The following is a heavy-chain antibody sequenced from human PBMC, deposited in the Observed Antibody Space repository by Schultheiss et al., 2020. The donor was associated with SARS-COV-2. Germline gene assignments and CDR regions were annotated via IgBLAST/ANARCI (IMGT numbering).Heavy chain of an antibody. CDR3: ARSVGSSWYDFDY. Sequence: GSLRLSCAVSGYSISSGYYWGWIRQPPGKGLEWIGSIYHSGSTYYNPSLKSRVTISVDTSKNQFSLKLSSVTAADTAVYYCARSVGSSWYDFDYWGQGTLVTVSS. CDR1: GYSISSGYY. D-gene: IGHD6-13*01. V-gene: IGHV4-38-2*01. CDR2: IYHSGST. J-gene: IGHJ4*02.